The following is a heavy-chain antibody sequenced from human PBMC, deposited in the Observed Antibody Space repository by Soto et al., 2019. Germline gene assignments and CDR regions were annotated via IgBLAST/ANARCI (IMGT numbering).Heavy chain of an antibody. J-gene: IGHJ5*02. D-gene: IGHD1-20*01. CDR2: SYYSGTT. V-gene: IGHV4-39*01. Sequence: SETLSVTCTVSGASISVHSYYWKWIRQPPGKGLEWIGSSYYSGTTYFIPSLKSRATISVDTSKNQFSLRLTSATAADTAIYYCTRRYNWNDNYFDPCGPGALVTVS. CDR1: GASISVHSYY. CDR3: TRRYNWNDNYFDP.